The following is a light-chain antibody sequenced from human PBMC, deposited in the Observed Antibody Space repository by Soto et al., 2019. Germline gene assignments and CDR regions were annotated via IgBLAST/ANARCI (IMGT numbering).Light chain of an antibody. CDR1: QSVSSN. CDR2: GAS. CDR3: QQYNHWPPWYS. V-gene: IGKV3-15*01. Sequence: EIVMTQSPATLSVSPGERATLSCRASQSVSSNLAWYQQKSGQATRLLIYGASTRATGIPARFSGSGSGTVFTFTISSLHSEDFAVYYGQQYNHWPPWYSFGQLTKLEIE. J-gene: IGKJ2*01.